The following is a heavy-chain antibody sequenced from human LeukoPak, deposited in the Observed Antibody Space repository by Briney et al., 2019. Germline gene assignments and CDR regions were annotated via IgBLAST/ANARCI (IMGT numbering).Heavy chain of an antibody. Sequence: GCLRLSCAASGFTFRSYWMHWVRQAPGKGLVWVSRINSDGSSTSYADSVKGRFTISRDNAKNTLYLQMNSLRAEDTAVYYCARSILWFDNSNDCWGQGTLVTVSS. CDR2: INSDGSST. J-gene: IGHJ4*02. CDR1: GFTFRSYW. CDR3: ARSILWFDNSNDC. V-gene: IGHV3-74*01. D-gene: IGHD3-10*01.